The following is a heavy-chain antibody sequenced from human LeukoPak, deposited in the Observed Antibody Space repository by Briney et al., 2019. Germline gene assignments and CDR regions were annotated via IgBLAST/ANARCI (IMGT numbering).Heavy chain of an antibody. CDR1: GASITDINFF. J-gene: IGHJ4*02. D-gene: IGHD1-14*01. Sequence: NPSETLSLTCAVTGASITDINFFWGWVRQPPGKGLEWIGSIYNTATFSTATFYNPSLESRVTMSADTSKSQFSLNLTSVTAADTAVYYCVRGQYNLANFWGQGTLVTVSS. CDR3: VRGQYNLANF. CDR2: IYNTATFSTAT. V-gene: IGHV4-39*01.